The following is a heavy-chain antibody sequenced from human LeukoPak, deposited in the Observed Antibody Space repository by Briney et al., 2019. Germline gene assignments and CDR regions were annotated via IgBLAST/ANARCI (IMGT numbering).Heavy chain of an antibody. V-gene: IGHV3-21*01. Sequence: TGGSLRLSCAASGFTFSTYNMNWVRQAPGKGLEWVSCISSSGSYIYYADSVKGRFTISRDNAKNSLYLQMNNLRAEDTAVYYCARDEYASSPGYFDYWGQGTLLTVSS. CDR1: GFTFSTYN. CDR2: ISSSGSYI. J-gene: IGHJ4*02. D-gene: IGHD6-6*01. CDR3: ARDEYASSPGYFDY.